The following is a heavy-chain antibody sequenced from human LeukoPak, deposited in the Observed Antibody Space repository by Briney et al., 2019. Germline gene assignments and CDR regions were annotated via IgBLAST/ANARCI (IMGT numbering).Heavy chain of an antibody. CDR2: IYYSGST. D-gene: IGHD3-10*01. Sequence: SETLSLTCTVSAGSISSYSWSWIRQPPGKGLEWIGYIYYSGSTNYNPSLKSRVTISVDTSKNQFSLKLRSVTAADTAVYFCAKDRGSGWDGFDIWGQGTMVTVSS. CDR1: AGSISSYS. V-gene: IGHV4-59*01. CDR3: AKDRGSGWDGFDI. J-gene: IGHJ3*02.